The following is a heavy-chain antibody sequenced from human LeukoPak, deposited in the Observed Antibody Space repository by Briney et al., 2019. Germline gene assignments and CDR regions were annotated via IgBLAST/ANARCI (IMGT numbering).Heavy chain of an antibody. V-gene: IGHV3-23*01. CDR1: GFTFSNFA. CDR3: AKQEVGRGYSSSWYQPTDY. CDR2: ITERLDEV. J-gene: IGHJ4*02. Sequence: GGSLRLSCAASGFTFSNFAMSWVRQAPGKGLEWVSGITERLDEVYYADSVKGRFTISRDNPKNTLYLQMNSLRAEDTAVYYCAKQEVGRGYSSSWYQPTDYWGQGTLVTVSS. D-gene: IGHD6-13*01.